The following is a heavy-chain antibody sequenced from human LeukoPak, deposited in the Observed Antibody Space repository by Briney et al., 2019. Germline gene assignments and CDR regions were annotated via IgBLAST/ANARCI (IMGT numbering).Heavy chain of an antibody. D-gene: IGHD6-13*01. CDR2: IYYSGST. Sequence: SETPSLTCTVSGGSISSYYWSWIRQPPGKGLEWIGYIYYSGSTNYNPSLKSRVTISVDTSKNQFSLKLSSVTAADTAVYYCARDSWYYFDYWGQGTLVTVSS. V-gene: IGHV4-59*01. CDR1: GGSISSYY. CDR3: ARDSWYYFDY. J-gene: IGHJ4*02.